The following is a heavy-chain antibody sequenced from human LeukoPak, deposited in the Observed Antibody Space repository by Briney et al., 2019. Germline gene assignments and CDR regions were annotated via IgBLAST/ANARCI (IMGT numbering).Heavy chain of an antibody. CDR3: ASRAYGSGSYSPIYYYYGMDV. J-gene: IGHJ6*02. Sequence: ASVKVSCKASGHTFTGYYMHWVRQAPGQGLEWMGWINPNSGGTNYAQKFQGRVTMTRDTSISTAYMELSRLRSDDTAVYYCASRAYGSGSYSPIYYYYGMDVWGQGTTVTVSS. D-gene: IGHD3-10*01. V-gene: IGHV1-2*02. CDR1: GHTFTGYY. CDR2: INPNSGGT.